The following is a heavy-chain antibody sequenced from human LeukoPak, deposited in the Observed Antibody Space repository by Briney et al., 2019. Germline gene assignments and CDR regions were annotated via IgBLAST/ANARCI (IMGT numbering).Heavy chain of an antibody. CDR3: ARMGRQYGEYYYYGMDV. Sequence: ASETLSLTCTVSGGSISSSSYYWGWIRQPPGKGLEWIGSIYYSGSTYYNPSLKSRVTISVDTSKNQFSLKLSSVTAADTAVYYCARMGRQYGEYYYYGMDVWGQGTTVTVSS. CDR1: GGSISSSSYY. V-gene: IGHV4-39*01. D-gene: IGHD3-10*01. CDR2: IYYSGST. J-gene: IGHJ6*02.